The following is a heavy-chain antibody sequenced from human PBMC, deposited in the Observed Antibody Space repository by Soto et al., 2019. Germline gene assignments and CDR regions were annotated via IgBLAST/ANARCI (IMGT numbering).Heavy chain of an antibody. D-gene: IGHD3-16*01. V-gene: IGHV3-15*01. CDR3: TSSLRRDLGGRFVDFDY. Sequence: KPVGSLRLSCAASGFNFTNAWMKWVRQFPGKGLEWVGRIKRKSEGWVTDYGAPVRGSFTISRDDSKSMLFLHMSRLKTEDNALYYCTSSLRRDLGGRFVDFDYWGQGTVVTVSS. CDR2: IKRKSEGWVT. CDR1: GFNFTNAW. J-gene: IGHJ4*02.